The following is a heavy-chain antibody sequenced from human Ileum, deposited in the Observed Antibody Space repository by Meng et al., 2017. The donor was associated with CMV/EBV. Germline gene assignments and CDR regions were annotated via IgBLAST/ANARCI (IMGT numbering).Heavy chain of an antibody. CDR2: ITYDGYNK. V-gene: IGHV3-30*02. CDR1: GFPSNSYG. CDR3: AKIGDLGMSPDY. D-gene: IGHD7-27*01. Sequence: LVESGGGLLRPGGSRNVSGEELGFPSNSYGIDWVRQHPVKGLEWVSFITYDGYNKYYADSAKGRFTISRNNSNNTLSLQMNSLTVEDTAVYYCAKIGDLGMSPDYWGQGTLVTASS. J-gene: IGHJ4*02.